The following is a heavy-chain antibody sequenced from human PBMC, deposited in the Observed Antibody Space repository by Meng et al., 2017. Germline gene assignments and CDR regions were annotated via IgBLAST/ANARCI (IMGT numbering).Heavy chain of an antibody. J-gene: IGHJ5*02. Sequence: SETLSLTCTVSGGSISSGSYYWSWIRQPAGKGLEWIGRIYTSGSTNYNPSRKSRVTISVDTSKNQFSLKLSSVTAADTAVYYCARSVASSSWYGWFDPWGQGTLVTVSS. CDR2: IYTSGST. V-gene: IGHV4-61*02. CDR1: GGSISSGSYY. CDR3: ARSVASSSWYGWFDP. D-gene: IGHD6-13*01.